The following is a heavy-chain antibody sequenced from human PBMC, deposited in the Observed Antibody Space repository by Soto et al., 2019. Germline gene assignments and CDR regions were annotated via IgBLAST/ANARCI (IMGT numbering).Heavy chain of an antibody. CDR1: GFTFSSYA. D-gene: IGHD6-13*01. CDR2: ISGSGGST. CDR3: ARHQDSSTWYIYPIDY. Sequence: GGSLRLSCAASGFTFSSYAMSWVRQAPGKGLEWVLGISGSGGSTFYGDSVKGRFTISRDNSKNTLFLQMSSLRAEDTAVYYCARHQDSSTWYIYPIDYWGQGTLVTVSS. V-gene: IGHV3-23*01. J-gene: IGHJ4*02.